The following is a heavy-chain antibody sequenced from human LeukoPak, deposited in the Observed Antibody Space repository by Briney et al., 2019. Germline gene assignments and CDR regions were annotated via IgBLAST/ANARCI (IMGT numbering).Heavy chain of an antibody. CDR3: ARGSITIFGVVTH. CDR2: ISSSSSTI. V-gene: IGHV3-48*01. CDR1: GFTFSSYS. J-gene: IGHJ4*02. D-gene: IGHD3-3*01. Sequence: GGSLRLSCAASGFTFSSYSMNWVRQAPGKGLEWLSYISSSSSTIYYADSVKGRFTISRDNAKNSLYLQMNSLRAEDTAVYYCARGSITIFGVVTHWGQGTLVTVSS.